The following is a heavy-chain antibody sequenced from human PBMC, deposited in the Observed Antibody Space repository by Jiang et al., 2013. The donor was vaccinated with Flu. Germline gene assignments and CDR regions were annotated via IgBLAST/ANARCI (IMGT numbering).Heavy chain of an antibody. CDR3: ARIDRRIAAAGPYFDY. CDR2: IYYGGST. J-gene: IGHJ4*02. V-gene: IGHV4-61*01. Sequence: GSGLVKPSETLSLTCTVSGGSVSGGSYYWSWIRQPPGRGLEWIAYIYYGGSTNYNPSLKSRVTISVDTSKNQFSLKLSSVTAADTAVYYCARIDRRIAAAGPYFDYWGQGTLVIVSS. D-gene: IGHD6-13*01. CDR1: GGSVSGGSYY.